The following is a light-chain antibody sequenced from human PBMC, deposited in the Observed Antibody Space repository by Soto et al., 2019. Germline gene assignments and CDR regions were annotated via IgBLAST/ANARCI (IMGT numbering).Light chain of an antibody. CDR3: SSYAGSIYV. J-gene: IGLJ1*01. V-gene: IGLV2-8*01. CDR2: EVT. Sequence: QSVLTQPRSVSGSPGQSVTISCTGTSSDVGGFNLVSWYQHHPGKAPKLMIYEVTKRPSGVPDRFSGSKSGNTASLTVSGLQTEDEADYYCSSYAGSIYVFGTGTKLTVL. CDR1: SSDVGGFNL.